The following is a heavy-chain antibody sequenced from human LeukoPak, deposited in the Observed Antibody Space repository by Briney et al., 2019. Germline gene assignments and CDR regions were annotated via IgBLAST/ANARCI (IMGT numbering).Heavy chain of an antibody. D-gene: IGHD5-12*01. CDR2: ISDRGSST. V-gene: IGHV3-23*01. CDR1: GFTFSGYA. J-gene: IGHJ4*02. Sequence: GGSLRLSCAASGFTFSGYAMSWVRQAPGKGLEWVSAISDRGSSTYYADSVKGRFTISRDNSKNTLYLQMNSLRAEDTALYYCAKHRGQYFDYWGQGTLVTVSS. CDR3: AKHRGQYFDY.